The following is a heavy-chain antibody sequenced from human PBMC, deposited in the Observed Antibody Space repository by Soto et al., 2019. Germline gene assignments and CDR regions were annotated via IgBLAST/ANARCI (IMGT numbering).Heavy chain of an antibody. V-gene: IGHV3-23*01. CDR3: AKIVGDYIPTKNWFDP. J-gene: IGHJ5*02. CDR2: ISGSGGST. CDR1: GFTFSSYA. D-gene: IGHD1-26*01. Sequence: PGGSLRLSCAASGFTFSSYAMSWVRQAPGKGLECVSAISGSGGSTYYADSVKGRFTISRDNSKNTLYLQMNSLRAEDTAVYYCAKIVGDYIPTKNWFDPWGQGTLVTVSS.